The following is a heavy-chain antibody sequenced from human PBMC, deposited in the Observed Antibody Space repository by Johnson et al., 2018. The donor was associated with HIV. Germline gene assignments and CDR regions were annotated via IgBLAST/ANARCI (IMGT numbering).Heavy chain of an antibody. CDR2: IGTAGDT. V-gene: IGHV3-13*01. J-gene: IGHJ3*02. CDR3: VAATGANGLDI. D-gene: IGHD1-26*01. CDR1: GFSSRSYD. Sequence: MQLVESGGGLVQPGGSLRLSCAASGFSSRSYDMHWVRQRTGKGLEWVSGIGTAGDTYYPASVKGRFTISRVNAKNSLYLQMNSLRAGDPAVYYCVAATGANGLDIWGQGTKVTVSS.